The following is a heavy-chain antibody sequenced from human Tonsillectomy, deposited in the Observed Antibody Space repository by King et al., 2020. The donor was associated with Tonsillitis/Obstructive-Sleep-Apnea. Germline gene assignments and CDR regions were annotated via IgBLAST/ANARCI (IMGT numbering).Heavy chain of an antibody. Sequence: VQLVESGGGVVQPGRSLRLSCAASGFTFSTYAVHWVRQAPGKGLEWVALISHDGSNKYYADSVKGRFTLSRDNSKNTLYLQMNSLRAEDTAVYYCARDSLQWDLLNYFAYWGQGTLVTVSS. CDR3: ARDSLQWDLLNYFAY. CDR2: ISHDGSNK. J-gene: IGHJ4*02. CDR1: GFTFSTYA. D-gene: IGHD1-26*01. V-gene: IGHV3-30*04.